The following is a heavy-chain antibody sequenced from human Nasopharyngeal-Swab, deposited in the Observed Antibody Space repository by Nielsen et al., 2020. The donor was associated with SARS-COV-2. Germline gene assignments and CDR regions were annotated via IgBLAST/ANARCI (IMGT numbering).Heavy chain of an antibody. J-gene: IGHJ6*03. Sequence: GESLKISCAASGFTFSDYWMHWVRQAPGKGLVWVSRINSDGSSTNYADSVKGRFTISRDNAKNTVYLQMNGLRAEDTAVYYCARADHDTGGYVNMDVWGKGTTVTVSS. D-gene: IGHD3-22*01. CDR2: INSDGSST. CDR3: ARADHDTGGYVNMDV. CDR1: GFTFSDYW. V-gene: IGHV3-74*01.